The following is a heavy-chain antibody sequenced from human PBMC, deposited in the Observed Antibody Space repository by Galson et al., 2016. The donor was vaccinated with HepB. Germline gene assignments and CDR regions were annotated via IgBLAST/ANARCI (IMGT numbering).Heavy chain of an antibody. V-gene: IGHV3-15*04. J-gene: IGHJ4*02. CDR1: GFNFNDIW. Sequence: SLRLSCAASGFNFNDIWMNWVRQAPGRGLEWVGRIASKADGGTTDYAAPMKDRFTISRDDSKNTLYLQMNSLKTDDTAVYYCTTSDRFDYWGQGTLVTVSS. CDR3: TTSDRFDY. CDR2: IASKADGGTT.